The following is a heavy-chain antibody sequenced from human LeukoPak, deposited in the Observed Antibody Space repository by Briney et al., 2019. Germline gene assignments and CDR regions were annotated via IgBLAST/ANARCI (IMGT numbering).Heavy chain of an antibody. Sequence: GGSLRLSCAASGFTVSSNYMSWVRQAPGKGLEWVSAIYSGGSTYYADSVKGRFTISRDSSKNTLYLQMNSLRAEDTAVYYCAIFFKQNTAYEILTGQSFDYWGQGTLVTVSS. V-gene: IGHV3-53*01. CDR1: GFTVSSNY. D-gene: IGHD3-9*01. J-gene: IGHJ4*02. CDR2: IYSGGST. CDR3: AIFFKQNTAYEILTGQSFDY.